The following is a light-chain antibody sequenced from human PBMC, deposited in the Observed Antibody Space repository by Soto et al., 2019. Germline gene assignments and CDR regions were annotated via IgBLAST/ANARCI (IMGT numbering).Light chain of an antibody. CDR2: EVN. Sequence: QSALTQPPSASGSPGQSVTISCTGTSSDISKYNYVSWYQQLPGKAPKLLIYEVNKRPSEVPERFSGSKSANTASLTVSGLRTEDEADYYCSSYAGSNIVVFGGGTKLTVL. CDR3: SSYAGSNIVV. V-gene: IGLV2-8*01. J-gene: IGLJ2*01. CDR1: SSDISKYNY.